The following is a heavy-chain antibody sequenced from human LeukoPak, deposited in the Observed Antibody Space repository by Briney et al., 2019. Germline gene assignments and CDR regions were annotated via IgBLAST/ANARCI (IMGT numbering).Heavy chain of an antibody. Sequence: GRSLRLSCAASGFTFSSYGMHWVRQAPGKGLEWVAVIWYDGSNKYYADSVKGRFTISRDNSKNTLYLQMNSLRAEDTAVYYCAKGQAAAGTMDYWGQGTLVTVSS. V-gene: IGHV3-33*06. CDR1: GFTFSSYG. CDR2: IWYDGSNK. D-gene: IGHD6-13*01. J-gene: IGHJ4*02. CDR3: AKGQAAAGTMDY.